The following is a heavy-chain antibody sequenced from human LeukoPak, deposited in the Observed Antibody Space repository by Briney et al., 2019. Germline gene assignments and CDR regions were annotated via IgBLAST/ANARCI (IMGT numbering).Heavy chain of an antibody. CDR1: GFTFGDHI. CDR2: VSGSGSTV. CDR3: VRQFAS. Sequence: QSGGSLGLSCAASGFTFGDHIMNWVRQLPGKRLEWVAYVSGSGSTVYYADSVKGRFTVSRDNGKSSLYLQMNSLRVEDTALYYCVRQFASWGQGALVTVSS. J-gene: IGHJ4*02. V-gene: IGHV3-48*01.